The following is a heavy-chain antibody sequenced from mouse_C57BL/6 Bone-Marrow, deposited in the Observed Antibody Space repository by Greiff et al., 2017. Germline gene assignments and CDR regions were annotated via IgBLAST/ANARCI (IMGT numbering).Heavy chain of an antibody. J-gene: IGHJ2*01. Sequence: QVQLQQPGTELMKPGASVKLSCKASGYTFTSYWMHWVKQRPGQGLEWIGNINPSNGGTNYNEKFKSKATLTVDKSSSTAYMQLSSLTSEDSAVYYCARKGGSSYVRGYFDYWGQGTTLTVSS. V-gene: IGHV1-53*01. D-gene: IGHD1-1*01. CDR2: INPSNGGT. CDR1: GYTFTSYW. CDR3: ARKGGSSYVRGYFDY.